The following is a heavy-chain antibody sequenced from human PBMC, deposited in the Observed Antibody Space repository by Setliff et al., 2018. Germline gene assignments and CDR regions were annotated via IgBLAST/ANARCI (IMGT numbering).Heavy chain of an antibody. J-gene: IGHJ6*03. V-gene: IGHV1-3*01. D-gene: IGHD4-17*01. CDR2: INPGDAYK. Sequence: ASVKVSCKASGYSFTTYAVHWVRQAPGQGLEWMGWINPGDAYKRYSESFQGRVTISRDTSASTVYMELSSLRSEDTALYYCARGRGNGYGDFRYYYYMDVWGKGTTVTVSS. CDR3: ARGRGNGYGDFRYYYYMDV. CDR1: GYSFTTYA.